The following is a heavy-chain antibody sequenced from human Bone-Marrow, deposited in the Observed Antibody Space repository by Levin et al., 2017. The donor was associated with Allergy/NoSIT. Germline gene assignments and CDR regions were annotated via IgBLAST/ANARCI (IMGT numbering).Heavy chain of an antibody. CDR2: ISGSGGST. Sequence: GGSLRLSCAASGFTFSSYAMSWVRQAPGKGLEWVSAISGSGGSTYYADSVKGRFTISRDNSKNTLYLQMNSLRAEDTAVYYCASSPPPYDFWSGSTYYFDYWGQGTLVTVSS. CDR1: GFTFSSYA. J-gene: IGHJ4*02. V-gene: IGHV3-23*01. CDR3: ASSPPPYDFWSGSTYYFDY. D-gene: IGHD3-3*01.